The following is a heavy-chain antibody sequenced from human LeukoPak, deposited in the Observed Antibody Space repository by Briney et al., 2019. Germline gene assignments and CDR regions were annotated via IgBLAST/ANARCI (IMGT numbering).Heavy chain of an antibody. Sequence: GGSLRLSCLTSGFALSTNAMSWVRQAPGKGLEWISGISGSGASTYYADSVKGRFAISRDDSRNTLYLQMNSLRGDDTAVYYCAKDVGKWESLHFFDYWGQGTLVTVSS. CDR1: GFALSTNA. CDR2: ISGSGAST. CDR3: AKDVGKWESLHFFDY. D-gene: IGHD1-26*01. V-gene: IGHV3-23*01. J-gene: IGHJ4*02.